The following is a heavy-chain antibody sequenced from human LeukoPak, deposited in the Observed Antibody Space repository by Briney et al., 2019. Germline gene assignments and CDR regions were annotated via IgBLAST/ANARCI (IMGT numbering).Heavy chain of an antibody. Sequence: GASVKVSCKASGYTFTSYDINWVRQATGQGLEWVGWMNPNSGNTGYAQKFQGRVTITRNTSISTAYMELSSLRSEDTAVYYCARAGYCSGGSCASRYWGQGTLVTVSS. CDR1: GYTFTSYD. D-gene: IGHD2-15*01. CDR2: MNPNSGNT. CDR3: ARAGYCSGGSCASRY. V-gene: IGHV1-8*03. J-gene: IGHJ4*02.